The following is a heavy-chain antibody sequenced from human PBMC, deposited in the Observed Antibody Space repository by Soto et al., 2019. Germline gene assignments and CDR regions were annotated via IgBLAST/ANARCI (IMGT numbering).Heavy chain of an antibody. CDR1: GFAFNNYG. CDR3: AREDSIIIPAVSDF. CDR2: ISKSDYT. J-gene: IGHJ4*02. V-gene: IGHV3-21*01. Sequence: GSLRLSCTVSGFAFNNYGINWVRQAPGKGLEWVSSISKSDYTYYSDSVKGRFTISRDNAKNSVSLQMNTLRVEDTAVYYCAREDSIIIPAVSDFWGQGTLVTVS. D-gene: IGHD2-2*01.